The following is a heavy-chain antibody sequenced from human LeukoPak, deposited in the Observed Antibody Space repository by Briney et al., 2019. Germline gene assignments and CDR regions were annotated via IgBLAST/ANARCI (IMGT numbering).Heavy chain of an antibody. J-gene: IGHJ4*02. D-gene: IGHD6-13*01. Sequence: KPSETLSLTCTVSGGSISSYYWSWIRQPPGKGLEWIGYIYYSGSTSYNPSLKSRVTISVDTSKNQFSLKLSSVTAADTAVYYCARDVSRGIAAAGLFDYWGQGTLVTVSS. V-gene: IGHV4-59*01. CDR2: IYYSGST. CDR1: GGSISSYY. CDR3: ARDVSRGIAAAGLFDY.